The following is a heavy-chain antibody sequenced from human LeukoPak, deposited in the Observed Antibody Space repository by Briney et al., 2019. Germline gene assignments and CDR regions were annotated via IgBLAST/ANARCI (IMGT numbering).Heavy chain of an antibody. D-gene: IGHD2-2*01. J-gene: IGHJ6*03. Sequence: SETLSLTCAVYGGSFSGYYWSWIRQPPGKGLEWIGEINHSGSTNYNPSLKSRVTISVDTSKNQFSLKLSSVTAADTAVYYCARAAADYCSSTSCYFNYYYMDVWGKGTTVTVSS. CDR1: GGSFSGYY. CDR3: ARAAADYCSSTSCYFNYYYMDV. V-gene: IGHV4-34*01. CDR2: INHSGST.